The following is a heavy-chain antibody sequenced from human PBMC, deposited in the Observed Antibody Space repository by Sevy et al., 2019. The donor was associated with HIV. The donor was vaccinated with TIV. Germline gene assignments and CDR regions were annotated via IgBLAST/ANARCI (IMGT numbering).Heavy chain of an antibody. Sequence: GGSLRLSCTTSGFPFGDYAMNWIRQAPGKGLEWVAFIRSKAYGGTTEYAASVKGRFTISRDDSKSIAYLQMYSLKTEDTGVYYCTRNRGWELLTYHYYYMDVWGKGTTVTVSS. CDR2: IRSKAYGGTT. J-gene: IGHJ6*03. V-gene: IGHV3-49*03. CDR1: GFPFGDYA. CDR3: TRNRGWELLTYHYYYMDV. D-gene: IGHD1-26*01.